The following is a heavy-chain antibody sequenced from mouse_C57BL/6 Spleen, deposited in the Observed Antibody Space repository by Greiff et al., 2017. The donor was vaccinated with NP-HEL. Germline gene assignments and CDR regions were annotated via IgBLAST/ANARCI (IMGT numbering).Heavy chain of an antibody. J-gene: IGHJ2*01. D-gene: IGHD3-3*01. CDR1: GYTFTSYW. CDR3: ARRAYFDD. Sequence: QVQLQQPGAELVKPGASVKLSCKASGYTFTSYWMQWVKQRPGPGLEWIGEIDPSDSYTNYNQKFKGKATLTVDTASSTAYMQLSSQTSADSAVYYWARRAYFDDRGQGTTLTVSS. V-gene: IGHV1-50*01. CDR2: IDPSDSYT.